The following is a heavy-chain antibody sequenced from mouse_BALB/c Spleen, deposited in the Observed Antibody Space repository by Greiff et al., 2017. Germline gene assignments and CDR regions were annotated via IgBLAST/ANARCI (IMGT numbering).Heavy chain of an antibody. V-gene: IGHV14-1*02. CDR1: GFNIKDYY. CDR2: IDPENGNT. Sequence: VQLKESGAELVRPGALVKLSCKASGFNIKDYYMHWVKQRPEQGLEWIGWIDPENGNTIYDPKFQGKASITADTSSNTAYLQLSSLTSEDTAVYYCARGENDYGVTYWGQGTLGTVSA. D-gene: IGHD2-4*01. J-gene: IGHJ3*01. CDR3: ARGENDYGVTY.